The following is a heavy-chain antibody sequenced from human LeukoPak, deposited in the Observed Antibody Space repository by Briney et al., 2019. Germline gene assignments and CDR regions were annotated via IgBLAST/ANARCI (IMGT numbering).Heavy chain of an antibody. D-gene: IGHD1-26*01. CDR2: IGTAGDT. V-gene: IGHV3-13*01. Sequence: GGSLRLPCAASGFTFSSYDMHWVRQATGKGLEWVSAIGTAGDTYYPGSVKGRFTISRENAKNSLYLQMNSLRAGDTAVYYCARGAGRGAFDIWGQGTMVTVSS. CDR3: ARGAGRGAFDI. CDR1: GFTFSSYD. J-gene: IGHJ3*02.